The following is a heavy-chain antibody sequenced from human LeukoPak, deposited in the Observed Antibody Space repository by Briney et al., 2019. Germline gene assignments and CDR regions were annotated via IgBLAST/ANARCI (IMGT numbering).Heavy chain of an antibody. Sequence: GGSLRLSCTASGFTFSDYGMHWVRQAPGKGLEWVAFIRYDGSDKYYADSVKGRFSISRDNFKNTLYLQMNSLRAEDTAVYYCAKIPGRFGGSSAVGFDYWGQGTLVTVAS. J-gene: IGHJ4*02. CDR3: AKIPGRFGGSSAVGFDY. D-gene: IGHD3-16*01. V-gene: IGHV3-30*02. CDR2: IRYDGSDK. CDR1: GFTFSDYG.